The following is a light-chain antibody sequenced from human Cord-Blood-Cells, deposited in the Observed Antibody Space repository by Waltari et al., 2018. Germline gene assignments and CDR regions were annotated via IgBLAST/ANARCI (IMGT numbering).Light chain of an antibody. J-gene: IGLJ3*02. CDR2: YDS. V-gene: IGLV3-21*04. Sequence: SYVLTQPPSVSVAPGKTARITCGGNNIGSKSVHWYQQKPGQAPVLVIDYDSDRPSGIPERFSGSISGNTATLTISRVEAGDEADYYCQVWDSSSDHPVFGGGTKLTVL. CDR1: NIGSKS. CDR3: QVWDSSSDHPV.